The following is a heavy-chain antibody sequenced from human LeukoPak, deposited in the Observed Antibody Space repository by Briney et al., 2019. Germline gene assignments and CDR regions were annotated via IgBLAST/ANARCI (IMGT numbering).Heavy chain of an antibody. CDR2: IIPILGIA. D-gene: IGHD5-18*01. V-gene: IGHV1-69*04. CDR3: AKDTAMVRNYYYYGMDV. Sequence: PVKVSCKASGGTFSSYAISWVRQAPGQGLEWMGGIIPILGIANYAQKFQGRVTITADKSTSTAYMELSSLRSEDTAVYYCAKDTAMVRNYYYYGMDVWGQGTTVTVSS. CDR1: GGTFSSYA. J-gene: IGHJ6*02.